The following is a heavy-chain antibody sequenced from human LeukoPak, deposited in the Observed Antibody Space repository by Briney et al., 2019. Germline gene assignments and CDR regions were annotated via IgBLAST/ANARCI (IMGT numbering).Heavy chain of an antibody. CDR1: GFTFSNYN. D-gene: IGHD1-26*01. J-gene: IGHJ6*03. CDR3: ARDPYSGSYSAYYYYYMDV. Sequence: PGGSLRLSCAASGFTFSNYNINWVRHAPGKGLEWVSSITSSSSYIYYADSVKGGFTISIDNANNSLYLQMNSLRAEDTAVYYCARDPYSGSYSAYYYYYMDVWGKGTTVTVSS. CDR2: ITSSSSYI. V-gene: IGHV3-21*01.